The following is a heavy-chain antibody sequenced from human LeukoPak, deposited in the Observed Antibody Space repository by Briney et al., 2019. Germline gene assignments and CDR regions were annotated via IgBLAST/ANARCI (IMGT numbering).Heavy chain of an antibody. CDR1: GGSISSSSYY. Sequence: SETLSLTCTVSGGSISSSSYYWGWIHQPPGKGLEWTGSIYYSGSTYYNPSLKSRVTISVDTSKNQFSLKLSSVTAADTAVYYCASPSGSEGFDYWGQGTLVTVSS. J-gene: IGHJ4*02. CDR2: IYYSGST. CDR3: ASPSGSEGFDY. V-gene: IGHV4-39*01.